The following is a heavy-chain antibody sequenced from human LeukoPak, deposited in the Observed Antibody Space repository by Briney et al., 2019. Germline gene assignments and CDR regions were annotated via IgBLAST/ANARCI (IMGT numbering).Heavy chain of an antibody. Sequence: ASVKVSCKASGYTFTSYYMHWVRQAPGQGLEWMGIINPSGGSTSYAQKFQGRVTMTRDTPTSTVYMELSSLRSEDTAVYYCARDRYCSGGSCYQGGRALPDYWGQGTLVTVSS. CDR2: INPSGGST. CDR3: ARDRYCSGGSCYQGGRALPDY. D-gene: IGHD2-15*01. CDR1: GYTFTSYY. J-gene: IGHJ4*02. V-gene: IGHV1-46*01.